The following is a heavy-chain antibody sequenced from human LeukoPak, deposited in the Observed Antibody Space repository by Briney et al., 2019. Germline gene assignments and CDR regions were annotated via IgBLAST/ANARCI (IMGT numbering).Heavy chain of an antibody. CDR3: AREHDYSNGYYYYMDV. CDR2: ISAYNGNT. CDR1: GYTFTNYG. V-gene: IGHV1-18*01. Sequence: ASVKVSCKASGYTFTNYGISWVRQAPGQGLEWMGWISAYNGNTNYAQKLQGRVTMTTDSSTSTAYMELRSLRSDDTAVYYCAREHDYSNGYYYYMDVWGKGTTVTVSS. J-gene: IGHJ6*03. D-gene: IGHD4-11*01.